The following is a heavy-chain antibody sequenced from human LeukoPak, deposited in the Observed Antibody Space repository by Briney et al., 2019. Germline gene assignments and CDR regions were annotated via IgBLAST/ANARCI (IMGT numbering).Heavy chain of an antibody. CDR2: ISSSGSTI. CDR3: ARGYSYDPWAFDI. V-gene: IGHV3-48*03. Sequence: GGSLRLSCAASGFTFSSYAMSWVRQAPGKGLEWVSYISSSGSTIYYADSVKGRFTISRDNAKNSLYLQMNSLRAEDTAVYYCARGYSYDPWAFDIWGQGTMVTVSS. J-gene: IGHJ3*02. CDR1: GFTFSSYA. D-gene: IGHD5-18*01.